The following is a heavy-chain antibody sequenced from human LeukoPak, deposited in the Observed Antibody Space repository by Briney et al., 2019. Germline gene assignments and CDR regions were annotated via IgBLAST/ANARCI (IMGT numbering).Heavy chain of an antibody. CDR2: ISGSGGST. J-gene: IGHJ4*02. Sequence: GGSLRLSCAASGFTFSSYGMSWVRQALGKGLECVSSISGSGGSTNHADSVKGRFTISRDNSKNTLYLQMNSLRAEDTAVYYCAKVWTAYSDDYFDYWGQGTLVTVSS. CDR3: AKVWTAYSDDYFDY. D-gene: IGHD3/OR15-3a*01. V-gene: IGHV3-23*01. CDR1: GFTFSSYG.